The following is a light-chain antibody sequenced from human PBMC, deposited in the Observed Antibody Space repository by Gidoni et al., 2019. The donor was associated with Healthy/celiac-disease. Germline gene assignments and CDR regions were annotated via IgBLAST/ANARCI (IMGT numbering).Light chain of an antibody. V-gene: IGKV3-11*01. CDR3: QQRSNWPLT. J-gene: IGKJ4*01. CDR1: QSVSSY. CDR2: DAS. Sequence: EILLTQPPATLSLSPGERATLACRASQSVSSYLAWYQQKPGQAPRLLIYDASNMATGIPARFSGSGSGTDFTLTISSLEPEDFAVYYCQQRSNWPLTFGGXTKVEIK.